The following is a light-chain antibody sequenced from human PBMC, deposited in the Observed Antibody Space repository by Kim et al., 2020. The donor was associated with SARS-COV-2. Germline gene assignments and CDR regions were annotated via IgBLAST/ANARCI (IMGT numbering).Light chain of an antibody. J-gene: IGLJ2*01. V-gene: IGLV7-43*01. CDR2: STS. CDR3: LLYNGGVQV. Sequence: PGATVTLTCASSSEAGTSGHYPNCIQQKHGQPPRALSHSTSIRHAWSPARLSGAVLGGKAALTPSDVQPEDEADYYCLLYNGGVQVCGGGTQLT. CDR1: SEAGTSGHY.